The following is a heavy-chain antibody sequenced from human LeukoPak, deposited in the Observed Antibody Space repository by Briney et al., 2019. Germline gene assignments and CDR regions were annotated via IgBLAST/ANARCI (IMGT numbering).Heavy chain of an antibody. CDR1: GGSISSSNW. J-gene: IGHJ3*02. Sequence: SGTLSLTCAVSGGSISSSNWWSWVRQPPGKGLEWIGEIYHSGSTNYNPSLKSRVTISVDKSKNQFSLKLSSVTAADTAVYYCARDQLLLCSSTSCFYRGAFDIWGQGTMVTVSS. CDR2: IYHSGST. V-gene: IGHV4-4*02. CDR3: ARDQLLLCSSTSCFYRGAFDI. D-gene: IGHD2-2*01.